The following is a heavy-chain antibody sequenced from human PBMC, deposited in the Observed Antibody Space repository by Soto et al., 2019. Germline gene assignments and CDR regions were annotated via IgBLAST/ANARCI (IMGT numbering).Heavy chain of an antibody. CDR1: GYTFTSYG. Sequence: ASVKVSCKASGYTFTSYGISWVRQAPGQGLEWMGWISAYNGNTNYAQKLQGRVTMSTDTSTSTAYMELRSLSSDDTSVYYCAREFRYDFWSGYYLFDYWGQGTLVTVSS. CDR3: AREFRYDFWSGYYLFDY. J-gene: IGHJ4*02. D-gene: IGHD3-3*01. V-gene: IGHV1-18*01. CDR2: ISAYNGNT.